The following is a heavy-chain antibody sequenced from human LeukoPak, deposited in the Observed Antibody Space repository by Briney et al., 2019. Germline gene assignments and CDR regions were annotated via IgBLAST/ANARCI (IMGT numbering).Heavy chain of an antibody. V-gene: IGHV3-53*01. CDR3: ARRGSGWEDGYFDL. CDR1: GFTVSSNY. CDR2: IYSGGAT. Sequence: GGSLRLSCAVSGFTVSSNYMGWVRQPPGKGLEWVSLIYSGGATYYADSVKGRFTISRDNSKNMLYLQMNSLRAEDTAVYYCARRGSGWEDGYFDLWGRGTLVTVSS. J-gene: IGHJ2*01. D-gene: IGHD6-19*01.